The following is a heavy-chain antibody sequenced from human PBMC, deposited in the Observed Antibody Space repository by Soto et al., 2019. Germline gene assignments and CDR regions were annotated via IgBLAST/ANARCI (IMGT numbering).Heavy chain of an antibody. D-gene: IGHD1-26*01. V-gene: IGHV3-15*07. J-gene: IGHJ4*02. CDR2: IKSKADGGTI. CDR1: GFTFSNAW. CDR3: PAGGNCGSSSRFEY. Sequence: EVHLVESGGGLVKPGGSLRVSCAASGFTFSNAWMNWVRQAPGKGLEWVGRIKSKADGGTIDYAAPVKGRFTISRDDSKNALYLKMNSLKTNDTAEYYGPAGGNCGSSSRFEYWRKGTLV.